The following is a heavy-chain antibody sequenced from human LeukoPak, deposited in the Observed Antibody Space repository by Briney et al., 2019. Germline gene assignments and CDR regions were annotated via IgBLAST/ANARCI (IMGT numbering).Heavy chain of an antibody. J-gene: IGHJ4*02. CDR1: GYTFTSYG. CDR3: ARGMPPRRNYDSSGYYSYYFDY. V-gene: IGHV1-18*01. D-gene: IGHD3-22*01. Sequence: ASVKVSCKASGYTFTSYGIIWVRQAPGQGLEWMGWISAYNGNTKYAQKFQGRVTMTTDTSTSTAYMELRSLRSDDTAVHYCARGMPPRRNYDSSGYYSYYFDYWGQGTLVTVSS. CDR2: ISAYNGNT.